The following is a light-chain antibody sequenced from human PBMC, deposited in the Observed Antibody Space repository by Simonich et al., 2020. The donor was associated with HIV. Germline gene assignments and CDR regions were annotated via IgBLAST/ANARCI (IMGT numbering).Light chain of an antibody. CDR1: QSVLYSSNKKNY. J-gene: IGKJ1*01. V-gene: IGKV4-1*01. CDR2: WAS. Sequence: DIVMTQSPDSLAVSLGERAPITRKSSQSVLYSSNKKNYLAWYQQKPGHPPNLLIYWASTRESGVPDRFSASGSGTDFTLTISSLQAEDVAIYYCQQYYSTPPTFGQGTKVEIK. CDR3: QQYYSTPPT.